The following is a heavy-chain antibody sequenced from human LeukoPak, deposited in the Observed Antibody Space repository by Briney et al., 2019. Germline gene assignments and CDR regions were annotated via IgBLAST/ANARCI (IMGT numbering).Heavy chain of an antibody. CDR1: GDSVSSNSAA. J-gene: IGHJ4*02. CDR3: ARSNSGTIDY. CDR2: TYYRSKWYN. D-gene: IGHD6-19*01. Sequence: SQTLSLTCAISGDSVSSNSAAWNWIRQSPSRGLEWLGRTYYRSKWYNHYAVSVKGRITINPDTSNNHVSLQLNSVTPEDTAVYYCARSNSGTIDYWGQGTLVTVSS. V-gene: IGHV6-1*01.